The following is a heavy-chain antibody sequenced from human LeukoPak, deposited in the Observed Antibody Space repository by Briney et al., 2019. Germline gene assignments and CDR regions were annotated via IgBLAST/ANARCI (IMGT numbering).Heavy chain of an antibody. V-gene: IGHV3-66*02. CDR1: GFTVSSNY. J-gene: IGHJ4*02. CDR3: ARGIEYSSSFYYFDY. D-gene: IGHD6-6*01. CDR2: IYSGGST. Sequence: GGSLRLSCAASGFTVSSNYMSWVRQAPGKGLEWVSVIYSGGSTYYADSLKGRFTISRDNSKNTLYLQMNSLRAEDTAVYYCARGIEYSSSFYYFDYWGEGTVVSVSS.